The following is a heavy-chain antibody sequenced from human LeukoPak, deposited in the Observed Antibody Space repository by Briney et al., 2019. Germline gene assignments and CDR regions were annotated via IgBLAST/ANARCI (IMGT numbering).Heavy chain of an antibody. Sequence: QTGGFLRLSCAASGFTFSCYAMSWVRQAPGKGLEWVSAISGSGGSTYYADSVKGRFTISRDNSKNTLYLQMNSLRAEDTAVYYCAKAPAVADFNWFDPWGQGTLVTVSS. CDR1: GFTFSCYA. J-gene: IGHJ5*02. CDR2: ISGSGGST. V-gene: IGHV3-23*01. CDR3: AKAPAVADFNWFDP. D-gene: IGHD6-19*01.